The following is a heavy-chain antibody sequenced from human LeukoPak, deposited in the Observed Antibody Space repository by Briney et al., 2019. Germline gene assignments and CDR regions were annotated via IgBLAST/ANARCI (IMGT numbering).Heavy chain of an antibody. Sequence: ASVKVSCKVSGYTLTELSMHWVRQAPGKGLEWMGGFDPEDGETIYAQKFQGRVTMTEDTSTGTAYMELSSLRSEDTAVYYCATETYYDFWSGYYLVVWGQGTLVTVSS. CDR2: FDPEDGET. V-gene: IGHV1-24*01. D-gene: IGHD3-3*01. J-gene: IGHJ4*02. CDR1: GYTLTELS. CDR3: ATETYYDFWSGYYLVV.